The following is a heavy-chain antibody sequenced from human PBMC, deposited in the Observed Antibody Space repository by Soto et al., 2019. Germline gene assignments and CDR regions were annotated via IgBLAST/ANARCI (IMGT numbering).Heavy chain of an antibody. V-gene: IGHV4-34*01. CDR2: INHSGST. J-gene: IGHJ6*02. D-gene: IGHD2-15*01. CDR3: ARVYCSGGSCYSYYYYGMDV. CDR1: GGSFSGYY. Sequence: SETLSLTXAVYGGSFSGYYWSWIRQPPGKGLEWIGEINHSGSTNYNPSLKSRVTISVDTSKNQFSLKLSSVTAADTAVYYCARVYCSGGSCYSYYYYGMDVWGQGTTVTVSS.